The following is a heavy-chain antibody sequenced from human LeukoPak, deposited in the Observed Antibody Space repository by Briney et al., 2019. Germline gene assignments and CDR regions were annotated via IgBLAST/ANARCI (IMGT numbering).Heavy chain of an antibody. J-gene: IGHJ4*02. D-gene: IGHD3-22*01. V-gene: IGHV4-34*01. Sequence: PSETLSLTCAVYGGSFSGYYWSWIRQSPGKGLEWIGEINPTGSTNCNPSLKSRVTISVDTPKNQFSLKLTSMTAADTAVYYCARGSVDDSSAYYPDYFDYWGQGTLVTVSP. CDR1: GGSFSGYY. CDR2: INPTGST. CDR3: ARGSVDDSSAYYPDYFDY.